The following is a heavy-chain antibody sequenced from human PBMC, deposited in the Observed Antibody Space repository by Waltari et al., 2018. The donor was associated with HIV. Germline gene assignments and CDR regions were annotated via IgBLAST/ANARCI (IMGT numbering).Heavy chain of an antibody. J-gene: IGHJ6*02. CDR2: INPSSGGT. V-gene: IGHV1-2*02. CDR1: GYTFTGYY. D-gene: IGHD5-18*01. CDR3: ARGDTAMVQEYYYYGMDV. Sequence: QVQLVQSGAEVKKPGASVKVSCKASGYTFTGYYMHWVRQAPGQGLEWMGWINPSSGGTNYAQKCQGRVTMTRETSISTAYMELSRLRSDDTAVYYCARGDTAMVQEYYYYGMDVWGQGTTVTVSS.